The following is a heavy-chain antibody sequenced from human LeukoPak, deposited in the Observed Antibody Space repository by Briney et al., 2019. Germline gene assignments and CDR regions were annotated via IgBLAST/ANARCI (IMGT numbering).Heavy chain of an antibody. CDR3: AREFWGTMVRGAAMDV. V-gene: IGHV1-69*04. D-gene: IGHD3-10*01. CDR2: IIPAFGIP. CDR1: GYTFTGYY. J-gene: IGHJ6*02. Sequence: GASVKVSCKGSGYTFTGYYMHWVRQAPGEGLEWMGTIIPAFGIPNYAQRFKDRVTITADKSTSTAYMELSSLRSEDTAVYYCAREFWGTMVRGAAMDVWGQGTTVTVSS.